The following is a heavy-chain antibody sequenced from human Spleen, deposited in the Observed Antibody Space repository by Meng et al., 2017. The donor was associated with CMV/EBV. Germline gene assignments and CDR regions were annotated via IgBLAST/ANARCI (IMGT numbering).Heavy chain of an antibody. CDR3: ARESYTGDIVIVPGAQSRDYRYYGMDV. V-gene: IGHV3-21*06. CDR1: GFTFSSYS. Sequence: GSLKISCAASGFTFSSYSVNWVRQAPGKGLQWVSSISITSNHIYYADSVKGRFTISRDNAKNSLYLQMNSLRAEDTAVYYCARESYTGDIVIVPGAQSRDYRYYGMDVWGQGTTVTVSS. D-gene: IGHD2-2*01. CDR2: ISITSNHI. J-gene: IGHJ6*02.